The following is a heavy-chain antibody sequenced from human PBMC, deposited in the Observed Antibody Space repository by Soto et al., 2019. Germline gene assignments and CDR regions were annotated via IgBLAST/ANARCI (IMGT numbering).Heavy chain of an antibody. D-gene: IGHD2-8*01. V-gene: IGHV3-15*01. CDR3: TKDLNGGFDY. CDR2: IKSETDGETT. Sequence: VGSLRLSCAASGFGFSNAWMSWVRQAPGKGLEWVGRIKSETDGETTDYVAPVKGRFTISRDDSKNTLYLQMNSLKIEDTAVYYCTKDLNGGFDYWGRGTLVTVSS. J-gene: IGHJ4*02. CDR1: GFGFSNAW.